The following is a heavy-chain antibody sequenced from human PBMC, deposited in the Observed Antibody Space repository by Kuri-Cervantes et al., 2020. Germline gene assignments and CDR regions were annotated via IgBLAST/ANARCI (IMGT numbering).Heavy chain of an antibody. CDR2: ISWNSGSI. J-gene: IGHJ3*02. V-gene: IGHV3-9*01. CDR1: GFTFDDYA. D-gene: IGHD3-22*01. CDR3: AKDLGIVVVKDAFDI. Sequence: SLKISCAASGFTFDDYAMHWVRQAPGKGLEWVSGISWNSGSIGYADSVKGRFTISRDNAKNSLYLQMNSLRAEDTALYYCAKDLGIVVVKDAFDIWGQGTMVTVSS.